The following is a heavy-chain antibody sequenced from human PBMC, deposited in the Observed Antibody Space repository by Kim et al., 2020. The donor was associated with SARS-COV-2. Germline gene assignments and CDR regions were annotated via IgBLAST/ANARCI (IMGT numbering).Heavy chain of an antibody. CDR3: ANNWGLDF. D-gene: IGHD7-27*01. Sequence: YGSSTSYADSVTGRFNISRDNAKDTLYLKMNSLGAEDTAVYYCANNWGLDFWGQGTLVTVSS. CDR2: YGSST. J-gene: IGHJ4*02. V-gene: IGHV3-74*01.